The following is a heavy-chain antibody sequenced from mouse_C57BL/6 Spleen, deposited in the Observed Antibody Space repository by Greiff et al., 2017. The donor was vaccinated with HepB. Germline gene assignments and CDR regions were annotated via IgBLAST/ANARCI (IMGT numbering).Heavy chain of an antibody. Sequence: EVQLQQSGGGLVKPGGSLKLSCAASGFTFSSYAMSWVRQTPEKRLEWVATISDGGSYTYYPDNVKGRFTISRDNAKNNLYLQMSHLKSEDTAMYYCARDSWDVGFFDYWGQGTTLTVSS. CDR3: ARDSWDVGFFDY. J-gene: IGHJ2*01. V-gene: IGHV5-4*01. CDR1: GFTFSSYA. D-gene: IGHD4-1*01. CDR2: ISDGGSYT.